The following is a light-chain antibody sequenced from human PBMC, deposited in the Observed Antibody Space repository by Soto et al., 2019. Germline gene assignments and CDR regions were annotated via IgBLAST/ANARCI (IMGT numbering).Light chain of an antibody. J-gene: IGLJ1*01. CDR3: CSFGHLTPLNYV. CDR1: SSDVGSHNL. Sequence: QSVLTQPASVSGSPGQSITISCTGTSSDVGSHNLVSWYQQKPGKAPTLIIYEVSERPSGVSSRFSGSKSGNTASLTVSGLQPDDEADYKCCSFGHLTPLNYVLGNGTKVT. V-gene: IGLV2-23*02. CDR2: EVS.